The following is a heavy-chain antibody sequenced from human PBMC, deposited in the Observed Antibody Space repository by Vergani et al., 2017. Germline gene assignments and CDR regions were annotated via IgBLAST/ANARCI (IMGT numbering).Heavy chain of an antibody. D-gene: IGHD6-13*01. J-gene: IGHJ6*03. CDR2: ISSSSSYI. CDR1: GFTFSSYS. V-gene: IGHV3-21*04. Sequence: EVQLLESGGGLVKPGGSLRLSCAASGFTFSSYSMNWVRQAPGKGLEWVSSISSSSSYIYYADSVKGRFTISRDNAKNSLYLQMNSLRSEDTAVYYCARVVPPPIYSSYYYYYMDVWGKGTTVTVSS. CDR3: ARVVPPPIYSSYYYYYMDV.